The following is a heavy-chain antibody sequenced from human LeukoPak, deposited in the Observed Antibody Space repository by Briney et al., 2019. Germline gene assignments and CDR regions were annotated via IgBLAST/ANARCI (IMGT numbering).Heavy chain of an antibody. J-gene: IGHJ4*02. D-gene: IGHD3-10*01. CDR2: ISSSSSYT. CDR1: GFTFSDYC. V-gene: IGHV3-11*06. Sequence: GGSLRLSYAASGFTFSDYCMSWIRQAPGKGLEWVSYISSSSSYTNYADSVKGRFTISRDNAKNSLYLQMNSLRAEDTAVYYCASGITMVRGVITDYWGQGTLVTVSS. CDR3: ASGITMVRGVITDY.